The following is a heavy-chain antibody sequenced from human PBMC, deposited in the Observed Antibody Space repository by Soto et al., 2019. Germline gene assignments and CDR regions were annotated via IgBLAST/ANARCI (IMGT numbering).Heavy chain of an antibody. CDR2: ISYDGSNK. V-gene: IGHV3-30-3*01. Sequence: QVQLVESGGGVVQPGRSLRLSCAASGFTFSSYAMHWVRQAPGKGLEWVAVISYDGSNKYYADSVKGRFTISRDNSKNTLYLQMNSLRAEDTAVYYCARDTRDGYNYYYFDYWGQGTLVTVSS. CDR3: ARDTRDGYNYYYFDY. J-gene: IGHJ4*02. D-gene: IGHD5-12*01. CDR1: GFTFSSYA.